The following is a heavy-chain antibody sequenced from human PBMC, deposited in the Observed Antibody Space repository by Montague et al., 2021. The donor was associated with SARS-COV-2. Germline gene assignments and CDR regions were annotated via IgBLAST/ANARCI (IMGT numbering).Heavy chain of an antibody. D-gene: IGHD3-9*01. J-gene: IGHJ4*02. CDR3: ARPSYYDILTGNGGLEY. Sequence: SLRLSCAASKSSFSSYALHWVRQAPGKGLEWVAVISYVGSNQYYADSVKGRFTISRDNSKNTLYLQMSSLRAEDTAVYYCARPSYYDILTGNGGLEYWGQGTLVTVSS. CDR2: ISYVGSNQ. CDR1: KSSFSSYA. V-gene: IGHV3-30*04.